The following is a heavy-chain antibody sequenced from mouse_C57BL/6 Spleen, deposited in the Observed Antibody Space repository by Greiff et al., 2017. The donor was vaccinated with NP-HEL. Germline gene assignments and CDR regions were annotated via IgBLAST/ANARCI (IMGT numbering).Heavy chain of an antibody. CDR3: ARGRSNY. CDR2: IYPSDSET. V-gene: IGHV1-61*01. Sequence: QVQLKQPGAELVRPGSSVKLSCKASGYTFTSYWMDWVKQRPGQGLEWIGNIYPSDSETHYNQKFKDKATLTVDKSSSTAYMQLSTLTSEDSAVYSCARGRSNYWGPGTTLTVSS. CDR1: GYTFTSYW. J-gene: IGHJ2*01. D-gene: IGHD5-1*01.